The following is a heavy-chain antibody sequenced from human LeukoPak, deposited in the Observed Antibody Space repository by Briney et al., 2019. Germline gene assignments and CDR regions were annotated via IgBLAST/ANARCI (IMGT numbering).Heavy chain of an antibody. Sequence: GESLQISCKGSPYSFTSYWIGWVRQMPGRGLEWMGTIYPGDSDTRYSPSFQGQVSISADNSISTAYLQWSSLKASDTAMYYCARRVGYCSGGACYFYFDYWGQGTLVTVSS. CDR3: ARRVGYCSGGACYFYFDY. D-gene: IGHD2-15*01. CDR1: PYSFTSYW. J-gene: IGHJ4*02. V-gene: IGHV5-51*01. CDR2: IYPGDSDT.